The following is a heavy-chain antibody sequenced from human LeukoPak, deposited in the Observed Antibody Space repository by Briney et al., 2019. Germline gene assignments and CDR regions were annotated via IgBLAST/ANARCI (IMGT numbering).Heavy chain of an antibody. CDR2: INPNSGGT. CDR3: ARERTAARNWFDP. CDR1: GYTFTGYY. D-gene: IGHD6-6*01. J-gene: IGHJ5*02. Sequence: SSVKVSCKASGYTFTGYYMHWVRQAPGQGLEWMGWINPNSGGTNYAQKFQGSVTMTRNTSISTAYMELSRLRSDDTAVYYCARERTAARNWFDPWGQRTLVTVSS. V-gene: IGHV1-2*02.